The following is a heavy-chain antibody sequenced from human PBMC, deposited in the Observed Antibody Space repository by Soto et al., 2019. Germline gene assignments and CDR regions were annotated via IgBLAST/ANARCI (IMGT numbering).Heavy chain of an antibody. CDR1: GGSISSYY. CDR2: IYYSGST. J-gene: IGHJ5*02. CDR3: ARGSIAAAGKNWFDP. D-gene: IGHD6-13*01. V-gene: IGHV4-59*01. Sequence: SETLSLTCTVSGGSISSYYWSWIRQPPGKGLEWIGYIYYSGSTNYNPSLKSRVTISLDRSKDQFSLKLSSVTAAETAVYYCARGSIAAAGKNWFDPLGPGTLVTVSS.